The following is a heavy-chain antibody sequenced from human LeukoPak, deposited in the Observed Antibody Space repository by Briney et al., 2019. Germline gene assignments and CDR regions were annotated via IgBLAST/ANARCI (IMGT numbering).Heavy chain of an antibody. Sequence: PSETLSLTCTVSGGSISSSNYYWGWIRQPPGKGLEWIGSIYYSGSTYYNPSLKSRVTISVDTSKNQFSLKLSSVTAADTAVYYCARGSGYGDNWFDPWGQGTLVTVSS. J-gene: IGHJ5*02. CDR3: ARGSGYGDNWFDP. D-gene: IGHD5-12*01. V-gene: IGHV4-39*01. CDR2: IYYSGST. CDR1: GGSISSSNYY.